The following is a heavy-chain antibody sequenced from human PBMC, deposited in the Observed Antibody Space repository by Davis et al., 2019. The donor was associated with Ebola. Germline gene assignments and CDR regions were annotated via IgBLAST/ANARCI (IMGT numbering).Heavy chain of an antibody. CDR2: ISSSSSYI. CDR3: AKDVAIFGVDIRGMENCYMDV. Sequence: PGGSLRLSCAASGFTFSSYSMNWVRQAPGKGLEWVSSISSSSSYIYYADSVKGRFTISRDNAKKSLYLQMNSLRAEDTAVYYCAKDVAIFGVDIRGMENCYMDVWGKGTTVTVSS. D-gene: IGHD3-3*02. V-gene: IGHV3-21*01. CDR1: GFTFSSYS. J-gene: IGHJ6*03.